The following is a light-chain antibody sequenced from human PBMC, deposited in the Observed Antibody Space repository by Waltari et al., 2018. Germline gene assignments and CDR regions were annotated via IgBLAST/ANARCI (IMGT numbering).Light chain of an antibody. CDR1: QSVSSY. CDR3: QQRSNWLT. V-gene: IGKV3-11*01. CDR2: DAS. Sequence: EIVLTQSPATLSLSQVERATLSCRASQSVSSYLAWYQQKPGQAPRLLIYDASNRATGIPARFSGSGSGTDFTLTISSLEPEDFAVYYCQQRSNWLTFGGGTKVEIK. J-gene: IGKJ4*01.